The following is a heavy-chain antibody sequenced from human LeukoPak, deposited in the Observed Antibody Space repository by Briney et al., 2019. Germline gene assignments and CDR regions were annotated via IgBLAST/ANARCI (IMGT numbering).Heavy chain of an antibody. CDR2: IYYSGST. CDR1: GGSISSYY. V-gene: IGHV4-59*01. D-gene: IGHD3-22*01. J-gene: IGHJ4*02. CDR3: ARDHYYDSSGYYGGFDY. Sequence: PSETLSLTCTVSGGSISSYYWSWIRQPPGKGLEWIGYIYYSGSTNYNPSLKSRVTISVDTSKNQFSLKLSSVTVADTAVYYCARDHYYDSSGYYGGFDYWGQGTLVTVSS.